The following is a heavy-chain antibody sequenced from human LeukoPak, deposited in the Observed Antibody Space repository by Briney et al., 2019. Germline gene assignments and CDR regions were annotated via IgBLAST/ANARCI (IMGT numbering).Heavy chain of an antibody. V-gene: IGHV1-46*01. CDR3: ARDRGYSSGWYGDNYYYYYMDV. CDR1: GYTFTSYY. J-gene: IGHJ6*03. Sequence: ASVKVSCTASGYTFTSYYMHWVRQAPGQGLEWMGIINPSGGSTSYAQKFQGRVTMTRDTSTSTVYMELSSLRSEDTAVYYCARDRGYSSGWYGDNYYYYYMDVWGKGTTVTVSS. CDR2: INPSGGST. D-gene: IGHD6-19*01.